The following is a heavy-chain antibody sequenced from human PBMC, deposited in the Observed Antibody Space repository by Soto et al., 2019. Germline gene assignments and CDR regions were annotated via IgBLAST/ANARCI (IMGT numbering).Heavy chain of an antibody. CDR2: TYNRSKSYN. J-gene: IGHJ5*02. V-gene: IGHV6-1*01. CDR1: GDSVASKRAA. D-gene: IGHD1-1*01. CDR3: ARIQDNNWFDP. Sequence: SQALFLSFPISGDSVASKRAACNLTRQSAARGLEWLGRTYNRSKSYNDYAVSVKSRITINPDTSKNQLSLQLNSVTPEDTAVYYCARIQDNNWFDPWGQGTLVTVSS.